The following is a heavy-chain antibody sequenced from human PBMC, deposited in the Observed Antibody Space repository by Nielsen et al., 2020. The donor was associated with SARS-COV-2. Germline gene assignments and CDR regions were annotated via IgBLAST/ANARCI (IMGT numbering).Heavy chain of an antibody. CDR3: ARDRGSSGWRDAFDI. CDR2: ISAYDGNT. Sequence: ASVKVSCKASGYTFTYYSVSWVRQAPGQGLEWMGWISAYDGNTNYAQKFQGRVTMTTDTSTSTAYMELRSLRSDDTAMYYCARDRGSSGWRDAFDIWGQGTMVTVSS. D-gene: IGHD6-25*01. V-gene: IGHV1-18*01. J-gene: IGHJ3*02. CDR1: GYTFTYYS.